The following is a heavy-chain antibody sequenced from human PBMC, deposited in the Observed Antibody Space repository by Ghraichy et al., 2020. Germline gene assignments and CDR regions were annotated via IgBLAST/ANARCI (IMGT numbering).Heavy chain of an antibody. CDR1: GFTFNEAW. CDR2: IKARPDSARP. V-gene: IGHV3-15*01. D-gene: IGHD2/OR15-2a*01. Sequence: GGSLRLSCAASGFTFNEAWMTWVRQAPGKGLEWVGLIKARPDSARPDYAAPVSGRFTISRDDSKNTVYLQMNALKIEDTAVYYCATDTAEYHLHRSPSHRFYWGQGALVTVSS. J-gene: IGHJ4*02. CDR3: ATDTAEYHLHRSPSHRFY.